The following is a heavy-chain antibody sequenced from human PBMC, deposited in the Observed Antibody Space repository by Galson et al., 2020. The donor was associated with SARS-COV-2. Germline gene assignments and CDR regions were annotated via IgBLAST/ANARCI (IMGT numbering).Heavy chain of an antibody. J-gene: IGHJ6*02. CDR3: AKFIVRGVETNYHYYAMDV. Sequence: GGSLRLSCAASGFTFSSYAMHWVRQAPGKGLEWVSTISDTGGSRYYADSVKGRFTISRDNSKNTLYLQMNSLRAEDTAVYFCAKFIVRGVETNYHYYAMDVWGQGTTVTVSS. CDR2: ISDTGGSR. D-gene: IGHD3-10*01. CDR1: GFTFSSYA. V-gene: IGHV3-23*01.